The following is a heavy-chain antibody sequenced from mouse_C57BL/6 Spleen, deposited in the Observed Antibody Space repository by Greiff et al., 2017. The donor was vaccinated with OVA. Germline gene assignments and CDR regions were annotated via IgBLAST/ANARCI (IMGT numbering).Heavy chain of an antibody. D-gene: IGHD2-4*01. CDR2: IWSGGST. CDR1: GFSLTSYG. J-gene: IGHJ3*01. CDR3: ARNYDYDGRGFAY. V-gene: IGHV2-2*01. Sequence: VKLMESGPGLVQPSQSLSITCTVSGFSLTSYGVHWVRQSPGKGLEWLGVIWSGGSTDYNAAFISRLSISKDNSKSQVFFKMNSLQADDTAIYYCARNYDYDGRGFAYWGQGTLVTVSA.